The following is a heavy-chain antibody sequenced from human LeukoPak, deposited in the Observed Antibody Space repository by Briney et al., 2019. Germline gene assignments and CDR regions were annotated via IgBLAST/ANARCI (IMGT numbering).Heavy chain of an antibody. CDR1: GYAFTSYG. V-gene: IGHV1-18*01. D-gene: IGHD6-19*01. CDR2: ISAYNGNT. J-gene: IGHJ4*02. Sequence: GASVKVSCKASGYAFTSYGISRVRQAPGQGLEWMGWISAYNGNTNYAQKLQGRVTMTTDTSTSTAYMELRSLRSDDTAVYYCARSRAVAGTFDYWGQGTLVTVSS. CDR3: ARSRAVAGTFDY.